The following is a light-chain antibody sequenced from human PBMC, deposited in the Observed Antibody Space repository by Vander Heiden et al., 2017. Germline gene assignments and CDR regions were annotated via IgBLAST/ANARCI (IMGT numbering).Light chain of an antibody. V-gene: IGKV1-5*03. CDR3: QQDNSQWT. CDR2: KAS. Sequence: DSQRTEYRSTVYASVGDRVTITCRASQSISSWLAWYQQKPGKAPKLLIYKASSLESGVPSRFSGSGSGTEFTLTISSLQPDDFATYYCQQDNSQWTFGQGTKVEIK. J-gene: IGKJ1*01. CDR1: QSISSW.